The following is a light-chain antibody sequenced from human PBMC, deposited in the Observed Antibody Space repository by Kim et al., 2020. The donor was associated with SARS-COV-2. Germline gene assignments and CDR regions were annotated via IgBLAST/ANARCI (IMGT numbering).Light chain of an antibody. V-gene: IGLV3-21*04. CDR3: QVWDTSTDHVV. J-gene: IGLJ2*01. CDR1: NIGGKN. CDR2: YTS. Sequence: APGKTARITCGGNNIGGKNVRGYQQKPGQAPVLVKFYTSDRPSGLPARISASNSGNTATLTISGVEAGDEADYYCQVWDTSTDHVVFGGGTQLTVL.